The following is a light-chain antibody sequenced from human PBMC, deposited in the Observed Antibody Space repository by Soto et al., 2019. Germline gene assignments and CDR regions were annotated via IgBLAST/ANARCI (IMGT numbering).Light chain of an antibody. CDR2: AAS. V-gene: IGKV1-39*01. Sequence: DIPMTQSPPSLSASIGDRVSITCRAGQNINIYLNWYQHKPGKAPKLLIYAASNLEPGVPSRFSGSGSGTDFTLTINNLQPEDFATYYCQQSYRTPRWTFGQGTRVEI. J-gene: IGKJ1*01. CDR3: QQSYRTPRWT. CDR1: QNINIY.